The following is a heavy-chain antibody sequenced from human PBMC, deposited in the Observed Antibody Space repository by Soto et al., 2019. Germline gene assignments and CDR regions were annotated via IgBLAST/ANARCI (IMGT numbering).Heavy chain of an antibody. CDR3: ARDDDYGDYVAGFDN. J-gene: IGHJ3*02. V-gene: IGHV4-59*01. CDR1: GGSISSYY. Sequence: PSETLSLTCTVSGGSISSYYWSWIRQPPGKGLEWIGYIYYSGSTNYNPSLKSRVTISVDTSKNQFSLKLSSVTAADTAVYYCARDDDYGDYVAGFDNCGQGRMVTVPS. D-gene: IGHD4-17*01. CDR2: IYYSGST.